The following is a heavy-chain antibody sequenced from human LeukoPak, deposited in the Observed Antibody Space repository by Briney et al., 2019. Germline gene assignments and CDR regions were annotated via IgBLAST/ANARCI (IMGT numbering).Heavy chain of an antibody. V-gene: IGHV1-69*05. CDR2: IIPIFGTA. CDR3: AREMFSRRKPGYCSGGSCSNWFDP. D-gene: IGHD2-15*01. CDR1: GGTFSSYA. J-gene: IGHJ5*02. Sequence: SVKVSCKASGGTFSSYAISWVRQAPGQGLEWMGRIIPIFGTANYAQKFQGRVTITTDESTSTAYMELSSLRSEDTAVYYCAREMFSRRKPGYCSGGSCSNWFDPWGQGTLATVSS.